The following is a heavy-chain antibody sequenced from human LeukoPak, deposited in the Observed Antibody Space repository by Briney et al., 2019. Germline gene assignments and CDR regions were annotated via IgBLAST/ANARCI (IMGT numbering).Heavy chain of an antibody. V-gene: IGHV5-51*01. CDR3: ARFEVNYEDNRSYYYFDY. CDR1: GYPFDNYW. CDR2: IYPDDSDI. J-gene: IGHJ4*02. Sequence: GESLKISCRVSGYPFDNYWMGWVRQVSGKGLEWMGIIYPDDSDIKYSPSFQGQVTFSVDKSINTAYLQWSRLKASDTAMYYCARFEVNYEDNRSYYYFDYWGQGTLVTVSS. D-gene: IGHD3-10*01.